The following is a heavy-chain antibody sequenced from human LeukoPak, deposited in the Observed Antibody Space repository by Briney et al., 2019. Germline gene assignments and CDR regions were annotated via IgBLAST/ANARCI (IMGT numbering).Heavy chain of an antibody. D-gene: IGHD2-15*01. J-gene: IGHJ4*02. Sequence: SETLSLTCTVSGGSINSYYWSWIRQPPGKELEWIGYIYYSGSTNYNPSLQSRVTMSVDTSKNQFSLQLSSVTAADTAVYYCVRAPLDYSIDYWGQGTLVTVSA. CDR2: IYYSGST. CDR3: VRAPLDYSIDY. CDR1: GGSINSYY. V-gene: IGHV4-59*01.